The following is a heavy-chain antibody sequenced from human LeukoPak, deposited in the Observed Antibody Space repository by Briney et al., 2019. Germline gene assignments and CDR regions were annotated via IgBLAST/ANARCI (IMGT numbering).Heavy chain of an antibody. CDR1: GYTFTSYY. V-gene: IGHV1-46*01. Sequence: ASVKVSCKASGYTFTSYYMHWVRQAPGQGLEWMGIINPSGGSTGYAQKFQGRVTMTRDTSTSTVYVELSSLRSEDTAVYYCARVKFLERYDSSGYYNDYWGQGTLVTVSS. CDR3: ARVKFLERYDSSGYYNDY. D-gene: IGHD3-22*01. J-gene: IGHJ4*02. CDR2: INPSGGST.